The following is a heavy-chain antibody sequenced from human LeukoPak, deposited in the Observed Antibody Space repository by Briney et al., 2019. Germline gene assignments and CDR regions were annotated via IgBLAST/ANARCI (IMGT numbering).Heavy chain of an antibody. Sequence: SETLSLTCTVSGGSTSSFYWSWIRQPPGKGLEWIGYVYYSGSTNYNPSLKSRVTISVDTSRNQFSLKLSSVTAADTAVYYCARVSDSGSHFDYWGQGTLXTVSS. CDR1: GGSTSSFY. J-gene: IGHJ4*02. V-gene: IGHV4-59*01. CDR2: VYYSGST. D-gene: IGHD3-10*01. CDR3: ARVSDSGSHFDY.